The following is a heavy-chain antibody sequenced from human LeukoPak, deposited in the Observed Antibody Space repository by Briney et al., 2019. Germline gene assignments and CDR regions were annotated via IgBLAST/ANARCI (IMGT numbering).Heavy chain of an antibody. CDR2: IYYSGST. J-gene: IGHJ4*02. CDR1: GGSISGGSYY. Sequence: PSENLSLTCTVSGGSISGGSYYWSWIRQPPGKGLEWIGYIYYSGSTKYNLSLKSRVTISVDTSKNQLSLKLSSVTAADTAVYYCARGEYGLFDYWGQGTLVTVSS. CDR3: ARGEYGLFDY. D-gene: IGHD2/OR15-2a*01. V-gene: IGHV4-61*01.